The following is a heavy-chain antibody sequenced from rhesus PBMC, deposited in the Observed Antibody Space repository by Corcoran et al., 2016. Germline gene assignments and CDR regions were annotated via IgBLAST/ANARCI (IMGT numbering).Heavy chain of an antibody. V-gene: IGHV4-122*02. CDR3: TREHEYSNYGGLDS. Sequence: QVQLQESGPGLVKPSETLSLTCAVSGGSISSGYYYWSWIRQPPGKGLEWIGYITYSGRPSYNPSLKSRVTISRDTSKNQCSLKLSSVTAADTAVYYCTREHEYSNYGGLDSWGQGVVVTVSS. J-gene: IGHJ6*01. D-gene: IGHD4-23*01. CDR1: GGSISSGYYY. CDR2: ITYSGRP.